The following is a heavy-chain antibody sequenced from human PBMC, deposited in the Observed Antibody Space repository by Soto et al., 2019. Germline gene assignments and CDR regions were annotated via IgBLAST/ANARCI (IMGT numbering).Heavy chain of an antibody. CDR3: ARPMVRGVITPFDY. V-gene: IGHV4-31*01. CDR1: GGSISSGGYY. J-gene: IGHJ4*02. CDR2: IYYSGST. D-gene: IGHD3-10*01. Sequence: QVQLQESGPGLVKPSQTLSLTCTVSGGSISSGGYYWSWIRQHPGKGLEWIGYIYYSGSTYYNPSLRRLVTISVDTSKNQFALKLSSVAAADTAVYYCARPMVRGVITPFDYWGQGTLVTVSS.